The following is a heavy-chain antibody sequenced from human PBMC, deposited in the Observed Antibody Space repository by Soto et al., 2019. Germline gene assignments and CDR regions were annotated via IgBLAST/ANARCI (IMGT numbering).Heavy chain of an antibody. CDR2: TSAYGGDA. D-gene: IGHD2-2*01. CDR3: AVLYCSSTSCYPDY. J-gene: IGHJ4*02. CDR1: GYTFTSFR. Sequence: QLVQSGGEVKNPGASVKVACRASGYTFTSFRITWVRQAPGQGPEWWGWTSAYGGDANSALRFQGRVTMTTVTSKSAAYMEVQSLRPADTAVYYCAVLYCSSTSCYPDYWGKGNLVTVSS. V-gene: IGHV1-18*01.